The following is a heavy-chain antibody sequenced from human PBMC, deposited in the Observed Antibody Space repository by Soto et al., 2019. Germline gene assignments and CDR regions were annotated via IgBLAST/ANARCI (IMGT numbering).Heavy chain of an antibody. CDR2: IDPSDSYT. CDR3: ARCGVPAAHSCAYGMDV. V-gene: IGHV5-10-1*01. CDR1: GYSFTSYW. D-gene: IGHD2-2*01. J-gene: IGHJ6*02. Sequence: GESLKISCKGSGYSFTSYWISWVRQMPGKGLEWMGRIDPSDSYTNYSPSFQGHVTISADKSISTAYLQWSSLKASDTAMYYCARCGVPAAHSCAYGMDVWGQGTTVTVSS.